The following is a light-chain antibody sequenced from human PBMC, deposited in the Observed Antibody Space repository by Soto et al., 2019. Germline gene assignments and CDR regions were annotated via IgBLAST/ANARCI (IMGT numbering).Light chain of an antibody. CDR2: GAS. Sequence: DIQMTHSPSSLSASVGDGVTITCRTSQSINTYLNWYQQKPGKAPKLLIYGASSLQSGVPLRFSGSGSGTDFTLTITTLQPEDFATYYCQESYSFLWGTCGQGTKVEIK. V-gene: IGKV1-39*01. J-gene: IGKJ1*01. CDR1: QSINTY. CDR3: QESYSFLWGT.